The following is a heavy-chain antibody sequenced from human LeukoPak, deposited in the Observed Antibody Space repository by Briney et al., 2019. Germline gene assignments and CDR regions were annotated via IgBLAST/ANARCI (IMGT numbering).Heavy chain of an antibody. V-gene: IGHV4-34*01. Sequence: SETLSLTCAVYGGSFSGYYWSWIRQPPGKGLEWIGEINHSGSTNYNPSLKSRVTISVDTSKNQFSLKLSAVTAADTAVYYCAREIGRWLHKVTAAYYYHYMDVWGKGTTVTISS. D-gene: IGHD5-24*01. CDR1: GGSFSGYY. CDR3: AREIGRWLHKVTAAYYYHYMDV. J-gene: IGHJ6*03. CDR2: INHSGST.